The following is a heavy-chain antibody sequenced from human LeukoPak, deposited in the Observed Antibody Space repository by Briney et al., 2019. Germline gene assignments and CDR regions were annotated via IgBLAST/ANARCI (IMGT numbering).Heavy chain of an antibody. V-gene: IGHV3-30-3*01. J-gene: IGHJ4*02. CDR3: ASPYDSSGYWLYYFDY. D-gene: IGHD3-22*01. CDR2: ISYDGSNK. CDR1: GFTFSSYA. Sequence: PGGSLRLSCAASGFTFSSYAMHWVRQAPGKGLEWVAVISYDGSNKYYADSVKGRFTISRDNSKNTLYLQMNSLRAEDTAVYYCASPYDSSGYWLYYFDYWGQGTLVTVSS.